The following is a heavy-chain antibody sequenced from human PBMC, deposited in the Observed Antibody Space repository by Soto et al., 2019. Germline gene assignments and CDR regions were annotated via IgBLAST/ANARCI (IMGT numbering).Heavy chain of an antibody. D-gene: IGHD3-16*02. CDR1: GFSFSNCA. V-gene: IGHV3-30-3*01. CDR3: ARDSYDYICGTYRYTFDY. Sequence: PGGSLRLSCEASGFSFSNCAMHWVRQAPGRGLAWVTIISYDGSYKDYADSVKGRFTISRDNSKNTLYLQMNSLRAEDTAVYYCARDSYDYICGTYRYTFDYWGQGTLVTVSS. CDR2: ISYDGSYK. J-gene: IGHJ4*02.